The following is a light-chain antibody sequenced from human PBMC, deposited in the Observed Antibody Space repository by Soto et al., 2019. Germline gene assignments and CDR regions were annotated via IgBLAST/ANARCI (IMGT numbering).Light chain of an antibody. J-gene: IGKJ4*01. CDR2: GAS. CDR1: QSVSSSY. V-gene: IGKV3-20*01. Sequence: EIVLTQSPGTLSLCPGERATLSCRASQSVSSSYLAWYQQKPGQAPRLLIYGASSRATGIPDRFSGSGSGTDFTLTISRLEPEDFAVYYCQQYNNWPQLTFGGGTKVEIK. CDR3: QQYNNWPQLT.